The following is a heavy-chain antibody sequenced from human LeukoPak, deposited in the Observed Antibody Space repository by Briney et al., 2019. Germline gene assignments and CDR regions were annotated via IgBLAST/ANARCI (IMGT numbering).Heavy chain of an antibody. CDR3: ARARLELRDYYYYMDV. D-gene: IGHD1-7*01. CDR1: GYTFTSYA. J-gene: IGHJ6*03. V-gene: IGHV1-69*05. Sequence: SVKVSCKASGYTFTSYAISWVRQAPGQGLEWMGGIIPIFGTANYAQKFQGRVTITTDESTSTAYMELSSLRSEDTAVYYCARARLELRDYYYYMDVWGKGTTVTVSS. CDR2: IIPIFGTA.